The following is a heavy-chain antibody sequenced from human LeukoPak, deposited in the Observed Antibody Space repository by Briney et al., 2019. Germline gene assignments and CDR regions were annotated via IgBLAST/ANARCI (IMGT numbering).Heavy chain of an antibody. J-gene: IGHJ4*02. CDR2: ISYSGTT. CDR3: ARIGVRSVIIFGVFDY. V-gene: IGHV4-39*07. D-gene: IGHD3-10*01. CDR1: GPFISSTSYY. Sequence: PSETLSLTCSVSGPFISSTSYYWGWNRRPPGKGLEWIGSISYSGTTFYSPSLESRVTISADTSKNQFSLKLSSVTATDTAVYYCARIGVRSVIIFGVFDYWGQGIRVTVSS.